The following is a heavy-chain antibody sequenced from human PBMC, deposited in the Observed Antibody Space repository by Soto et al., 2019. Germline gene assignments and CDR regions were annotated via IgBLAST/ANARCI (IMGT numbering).Heavy chain of an antibody. V-gene: IGHV1-24*01. D-gene: IGHD4-17*01. Sequence: GASVKVSCKVSGYTLTELSMHWVRQAPGKGLEWMGGFDPEDGETIYAQKFQGRVTMTEDTSTDTAYMELSSLRSEDTAVYYCATEGLTYGDPSAFDIWGQGTMVTVSS. CDR3: ATEGLTYGDPSAFDI. CDR2: FDPEDGET. CDR1: GYTLTELS. J-gene: IGHJ3*02.